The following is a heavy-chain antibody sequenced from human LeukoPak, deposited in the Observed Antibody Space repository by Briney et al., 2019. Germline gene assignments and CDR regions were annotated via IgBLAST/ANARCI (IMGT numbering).Heavy chain of an antibody. D-gene: IGHD3-10*01. CDR3: ARDVTMTRGGRSDY. CDR1: GFTFGSYS. Sequence: PGGSLRLSCTASGFTFGSYSMNWVRQAPGKGLVWVSRINNDGTTTNFADSVKGRFTISRDNAKNTVYLQMNSLRAEDTAVYYCARDVTMTRGGRSDYWGQGTLVTVSS. J-gene: IGHJ4*02. V-gene: IGHV3-74*01. CDR2: INNDGTTT.